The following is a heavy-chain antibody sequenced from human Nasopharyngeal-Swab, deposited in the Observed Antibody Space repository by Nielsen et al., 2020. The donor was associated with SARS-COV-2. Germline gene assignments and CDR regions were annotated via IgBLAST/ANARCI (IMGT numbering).Heavy chain of an antibody. J-gene: IGHJ6*03. CDR2: IIPIFGTA. CDR3: AVGATGYYYMDV. V-gene: IGHV1-69*13. Sequence: SVKVSCKASGGTFSSYAISWVRQPPGQGLEWMGGIIPIFGTANYAQKFQGRVTITADESTSTAYMELSSLRSEDTAVYYCAVGATGYYYMDVWGKGTTVTVSS. D-gene: IGHD1-26*01. CDR1: GGTFSSYA.